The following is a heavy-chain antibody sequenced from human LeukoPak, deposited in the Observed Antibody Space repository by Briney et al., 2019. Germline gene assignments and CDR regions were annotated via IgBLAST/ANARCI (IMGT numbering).Heavy chain of an antibody. J-gene: IGHJ3*02. CDR1: GYTFTSYD. CDR3: ARGGSSGWYKSAFDI. Sequence: GASVKVSCKASGYTFTSYDINWVRQATGQGLERMGWMNPNSGNTGYAQKFQGRVTMTRNTSISTAYMELSSLRSEDTAVYYCARGGSSGWYKSAFDIWGQGTMVTVSS. CDR2: MNPNSGNT. D-gene: IGHD6-19*01. V-gene: IGHV1-8*01.